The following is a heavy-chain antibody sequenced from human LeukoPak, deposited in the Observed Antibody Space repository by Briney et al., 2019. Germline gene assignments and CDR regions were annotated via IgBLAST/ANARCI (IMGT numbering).Heavy chain of an antibody. CDR3: ARNASDSGTSYFDY. D-gene: IGHD1-26*01. V-gene: IGHV4-39*01. J-gene: IGHJ4*02. CDR2: IYYSGST. CDR1: GGSISSSTSY. Sequence: SETLSLTCTVSGGSISSSTSYWGWIRQPPGKGLEWIGSIYYSGSTSYNPSLKSRVTISVDTSKRQFSLKLDSVTAADTAVYYCARNASDSGTSYFDYWGQGTLVTVSS.